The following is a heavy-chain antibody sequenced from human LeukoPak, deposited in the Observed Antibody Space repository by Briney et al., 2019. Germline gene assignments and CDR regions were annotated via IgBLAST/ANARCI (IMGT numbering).Heavy chain of an antibody. CDR2: ITNDGTTI. Sequence: GGPLRLSCAASGFTFSSYAMSWVRQAPGKGPEWLAYITNDGTTIYYADSVKGRFTISRDNAKKSLFLQMSSLRADDTAVYYCARLLNYLDSSGNNHDAFDLWGQGTMVTVSS. D-gene: IGHD3-22*01. V-gene: IGHV3-48*01. CDR1: GFTFSSYA. CDR3: ARLLNYLDSSGNNHDAFDL. J-gene: IGHJ3*01.